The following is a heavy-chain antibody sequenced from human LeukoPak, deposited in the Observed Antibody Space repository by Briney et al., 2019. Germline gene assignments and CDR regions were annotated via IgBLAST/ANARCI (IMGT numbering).Heavy chain of an antibody. CDR3: ARGGQWLIYFDY. D-gene: IGHD6-19*01. CDR2: INHSGST. Sequence: SETLSLTCAVYGGSFSGYYWSWIRQPPGKGLEWIGEINHSGSTNYNPSLKSRVTISVDTSKNQFSLKLSSVTAADTAVYYCARGGQWLIYFDYWGQGTLVTVSS. V-gene: IGHV4-34*01. CDR1: GGSFSGYY. J-gene: IGHJ4*02.